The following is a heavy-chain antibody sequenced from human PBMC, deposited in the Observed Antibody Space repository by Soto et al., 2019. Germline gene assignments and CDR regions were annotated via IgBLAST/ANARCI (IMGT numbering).Heavy chain of an antibody. CDR1: GYSLTELS. J-gene: IGHJ4*02. Sequence: ASVKVSCKVSGYSLTELSMHWVRQAPGKGLEWMGGFDPEDGETIYAQKFQGRVTMTEDTSTDTAYMELSSLRSEDTAVYYCATDLGLRKADFDYWGQGTLVTVSS. CDR3: ATDLGLRKADFDY. D-gene: IGHD5-18*01. V-gene: IGHV1-24*01. CDR2: FDPEDGET.